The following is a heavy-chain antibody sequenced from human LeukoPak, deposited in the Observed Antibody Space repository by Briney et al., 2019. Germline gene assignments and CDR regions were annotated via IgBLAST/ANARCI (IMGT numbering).Heavy chain of an antibody. J-gene: IGHJ4*02. CDR2: INPSGGST. Sequence: ASVKVSCKASGYTFTSYYMHWVQQAPGQGLEWMGIINPSGGSTSYAQKFQGRVTMTRDTSTSTVYMELSSLRSEDTAVYYCARDSSLYDFWSGPDYWGQGTLVTVSS. V-gene: IGHV1-46*03. D-gene: IGHD3-3*01. CDR3: ARDSSLYDFWSGPDY. CDR1: GYTFTSYY.